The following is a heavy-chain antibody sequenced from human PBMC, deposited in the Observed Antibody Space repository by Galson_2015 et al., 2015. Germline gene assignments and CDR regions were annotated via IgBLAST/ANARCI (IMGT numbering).Heavy chain of an antibody. V-gene: IGHV4-34*01. D-gene: IGHD3-10*01. CDR2: INHSGST. CDR1: GGSFSGYY. Sequence: LSLTCAVYGGSFSGYYWSWIRQPPGKGLEWIGEINHSGSTNYNPSLKSRVTISVDTSKNQFSLKLSSVTAADTAVYYCARSLWFGEFDYWGQGTLVTVSS. J-gene: IGHJ4*02. CDR3: ARSLWFGEFDY.